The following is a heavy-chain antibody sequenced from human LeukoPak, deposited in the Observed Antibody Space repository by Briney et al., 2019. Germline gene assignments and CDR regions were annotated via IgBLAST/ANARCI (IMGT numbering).Heavy chain of an antibody. CDR2: IYHSGST. D-gene: IGHD5-12*01. V-gene: IGHV4-30-4*01. CDR3: VRHDGRGGATMGAFDS. CDR1: GGSISSGDYY. J-gene: IGHJ5*01. Sequence: SQTLSLTCTVSGGSISSGDYYWGWIRQPPGKGLEWIGYIYHSGSTYYNPSLKSRVTISVETSANHFSLQLNSVTAADTAVYYCVRHDGRGGATMGAFDSWGQGSLVTVSS.